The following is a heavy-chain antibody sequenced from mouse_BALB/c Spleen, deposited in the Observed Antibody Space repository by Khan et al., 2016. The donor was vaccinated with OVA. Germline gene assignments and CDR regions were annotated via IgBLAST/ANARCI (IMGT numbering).Heavy chain of an antibody. CDR2: IWGDGGT. CDR3: ARAYYRYDGYYAMDY. CDR1: GFSLSRYN. V-gene: IGHV2-6-4*01. D-gene: IGHD2-14*01. J-gene: IGHJ4*01. Sequence: QVQLKESGPGLVAPSQSLSITCTVSGFSLSRYNIHWVRQPPGKGLEWLGMIWGDGGTAYNSTLKSRLSISKDNSKSQVFLKMNSLQTDDTAMYYCARAYYRYDGYYAMDYWGQGTSVTVSS.